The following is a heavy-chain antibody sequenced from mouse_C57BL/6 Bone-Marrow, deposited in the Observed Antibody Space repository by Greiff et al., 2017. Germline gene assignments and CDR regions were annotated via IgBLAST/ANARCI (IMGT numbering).Heavy chain of an antibody. CDR1: GYTFISYW. J-gene: IGHJ2*01. CDR2: IDPSDSET. Sequence: QVQLKQPGAELVRPGSSVKLSCKASGYTFISYWMHWVKQRPIQGLEWIGNIDPSDSETHYNQKFKDKATLTVDKSSSTAYMQLSSLTSEDSAVYYCARRGSESNYGDYWGQGTTLTVSS. D-gene: IGHD5-1*01. CDR3: ARRGSESNYGDY. V-gene: IGHV1-52*01.